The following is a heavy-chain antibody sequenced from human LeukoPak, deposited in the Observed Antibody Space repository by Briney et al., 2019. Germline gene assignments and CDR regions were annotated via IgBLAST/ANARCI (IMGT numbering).Heavy chain of an antibody. CDR1: GFSFSSYW. J-gene: IGHJ4*02. V-gene: IGHV3-7*01. D-gene: IGHD1-7*01. Sequence: GGPLRLSCEASGFSFSSYWMIWVRQAPGKGLEWVANINKDGSEKYYVDSVKGRFTISRDNAKNSLYLQMNSLRAEDTAVYYCAREDDWNYEDYWGQGTLVTVSS. CDR2: INKDGSEK. CDR3: AREDDWNYEDY.